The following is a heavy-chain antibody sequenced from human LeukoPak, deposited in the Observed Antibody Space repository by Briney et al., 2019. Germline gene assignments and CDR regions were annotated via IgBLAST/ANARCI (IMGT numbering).Heavy chain of an antibody. CDR2: ISSSSPTI. D-gene: IGHD4-17*01. CDR3: ARDYGAYFDY. Sequence: GGSLSLSCAASGLTFSSYSMNWVRRAPGKGLEWVSYISSSSPTIYYADSVKGRFTITRDNAKNSLYLQMNSLRAEDTAVYYCARDYGAYFDYWGQGTLVTVSS. V-gene: IGHV3-48*01. J-gene: IGHJ4*02. CDR1: GLTFSSYS.